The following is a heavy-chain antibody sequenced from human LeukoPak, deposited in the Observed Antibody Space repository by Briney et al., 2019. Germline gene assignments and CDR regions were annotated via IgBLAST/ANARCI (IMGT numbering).Heavy chain of an antibody. CDR3: AKPPASAVVTPNYFDY. J-gene: IGHJ4*02. D-gene: IGHD4-23*01. CDR1: GFTFSSYA. CDR2: ISGSGGST. V-gene: IGHV3-23*01. Sequence: QPGGSLRLSCAASGFTFSSYAMSWVRQAPGKGLEWVSAISGSGGSTYYADSVKGRFTISRDNSKNTLYLQMNSLRAEDTAVYYCAKPPASAVVTPNYFDYWGQGTLVTVSS.